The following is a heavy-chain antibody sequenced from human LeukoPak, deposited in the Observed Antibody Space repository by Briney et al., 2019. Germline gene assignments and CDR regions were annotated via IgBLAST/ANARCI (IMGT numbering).Heavy chain of an antibody. J-gene: IGHJ4*02. CDR1: GFTFSTYW. D-gene: IGHD6-6*01. CDR2: ISGSGGGT. CDR3: AKWGQYSSRGYFDY. Sequence: GGSLRLSCAASGFTFSTYWMTWVRQAPGKGLEWVSAISGSGGGTYYADSVKGRFTISRDNSKNTLYLQMNSLRAEDTAVYYCAKWGQYSSRGYFDYWGQGTLVTVSS. V-gene: IGHV3-23*01.